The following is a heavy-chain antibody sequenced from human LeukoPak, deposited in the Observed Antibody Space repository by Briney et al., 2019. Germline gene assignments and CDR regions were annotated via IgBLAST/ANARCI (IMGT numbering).Heavy chain of an antibody. CDR1: GYTFTSYG. D-gene: IGHD3-10*01. J-gene: IGHJ4*02. V-gene: IGHV1-18*01. Sequence: ASVKVSCKASGYTFTSYGISWVRQAPGQGLEWMGWISAYNGNTNYAQKLQGRVTMTTDTSTSTAYMELRSLRSDDTAVYYCARRVGRLTMVRGADFDYWGQGTLVTVSP. CDR3: ARRVGRLTMVRGADFDY. CDR2: ISAYNGNT.